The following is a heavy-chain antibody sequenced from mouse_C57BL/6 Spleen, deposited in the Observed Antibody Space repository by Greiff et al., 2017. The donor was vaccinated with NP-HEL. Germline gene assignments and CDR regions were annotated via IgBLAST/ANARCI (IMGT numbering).Heavy chain of an antibody. J-gene: IGHJ2*01. D-gene: IGHD3-2*02. CDR1: GYSFTGYY. Sequence: VQLQQSGPELVKPGASVKISCKASGYSFTGYYMNWVKQSPEKSLEWIGEINPSTGGTTYNQKFKAKATLTVDKSSSTAYMQLKSLTSEDSAVYYCARGGGAQATLDYWGQGTTLTVSS. CDR2: INPSTGGT. CDR3: ARGGGAQATLDY. V-gene: IGHV1-42*01.